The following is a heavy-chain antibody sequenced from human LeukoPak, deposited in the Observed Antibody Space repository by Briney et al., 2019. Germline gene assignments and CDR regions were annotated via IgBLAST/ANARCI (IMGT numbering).Heavy chain of an antibody. V-gene: IGHV3-11*01. J-gene: IGHJ4*02. CDR3: AKDVCTSPRCLLYFDS. CDR1: GFTFSDYY. Sequence: GGSLRLSCAASGFTFSDYYMSWIRQAPGKGLEWVSYISSSGSTIYYADSVKGRFTISRDNAKNSLYLQMNSLRAEDTAVYSCAKDVCTSPRCLLYFDSWGQGTLVTVSS. D-gene: IGHD2-8*01. CDR2: ISSSGSTI.